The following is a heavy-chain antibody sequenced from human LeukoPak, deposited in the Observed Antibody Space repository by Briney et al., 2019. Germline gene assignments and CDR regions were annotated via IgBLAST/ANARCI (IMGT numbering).Heavy chain of an antibody. CDR2: ISGDNGNA. J-gene: IGHJ5*02. D-gene: IGHD2-2*01. Sequence: GASVKVSCKASDYIFTSYGISWVRQAPGQGLEWMGWISGDNGNANYAQKFQGRVTMTRNTSISTAYMELSSLRSEDTAVYYCARGLPSDCSSTSCYASWFDPWGQGTLVTVSS. CDR3: ARGLPSDCSSTSCYASWFDP. CDR1: DYIFTSYG. V-gene: IGHV1-18*01.